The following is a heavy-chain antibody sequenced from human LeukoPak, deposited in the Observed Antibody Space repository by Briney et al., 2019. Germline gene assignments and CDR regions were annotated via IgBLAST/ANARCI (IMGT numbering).Heavy chain of an antibody. CDR1: GFTFSTRP. CDR2: SSANGGST. D-gene: IGHD6-19*01. CDR3: VNQISGWVY. J-gene: IGHJ4*02. Sequence: GGSLRRSCSGSGFTFSTRPMHWVRQAPGKGLEYVSGSSANGGSTYYADSTKGRFIISRDNSKNTVYLQMSSLRPEDTAMYYCVNQISGWVYWGQGTLVTVSS. V-gene: IGHV3-64D*06.